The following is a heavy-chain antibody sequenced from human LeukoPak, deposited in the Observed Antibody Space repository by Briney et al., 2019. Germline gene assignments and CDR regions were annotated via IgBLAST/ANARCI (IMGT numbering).Heavy chain of an antibody. J-gene: IGHJ4*02. Sequence: GGSLRLSCAASGFTFSSYAMSWVRQAPGKGLEWVSAISGSGGSTYYADSVKGRFTISRDNSKNSLYVQMNSLRAEDTAVYFCAKDGIDYGDHFDCWGQGTLVTVSS. CDR3: AKDGIDYGDHFDC. V-gene: IGHV3-23*01. CDR2: ISGSGGST. CDR1: GFTFSSYA. D-gene: IGHD4-17*01.